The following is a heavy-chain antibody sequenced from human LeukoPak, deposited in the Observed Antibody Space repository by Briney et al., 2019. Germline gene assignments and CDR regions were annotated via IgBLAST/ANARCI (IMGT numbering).Heavy chain of an antibody. CDR2: IYHSGST. CDR1: GGSISSYY. D-gene: IGHD2/OR15-2a*01. J-gene: IGHJ5*02. Sequence: SETLSLTCTVSGGSISSYYWSWIRQPPGKGLEWIGYIYHSGSTYYNPSLKSRVTISVDRSKNQFSLKLSSVTAADTAVYYCAREAARPKTEFRATWGQGTLVTVSS. V-gene: IGHV4-59*12. CDR3: AREAARPKTEFRAT.